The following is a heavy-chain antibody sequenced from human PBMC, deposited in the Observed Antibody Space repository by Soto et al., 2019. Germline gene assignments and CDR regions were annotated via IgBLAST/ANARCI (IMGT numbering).Heavy chain of an antibody. CDR1: GFTFNNAG. J-gene: IGHJ4*02. Sequence: PGGSLRLSCAASGFTFNNAGMNWVRQAPGKGLEWVGRIKTKTDGGTTDYAAPVKGRFTISRDDSKKRVFLQMNSLQTEDTAVYYCSTGLTYYSDSSGYYFDSWGQGTLVTVSS. D-gene: IGHD3-22*01. CDR2: IKTKTDGGTT. CDR3: STGLTYYSDSSGYYFDS. V-gene: IGHV3-15*07.